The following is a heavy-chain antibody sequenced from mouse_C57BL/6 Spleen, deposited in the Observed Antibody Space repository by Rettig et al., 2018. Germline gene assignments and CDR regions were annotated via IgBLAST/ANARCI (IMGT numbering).Heavy chain of an antibody. J-gene: IGHJ1*03. D-gene: IGHD1-1*01. CDR3: ARNLLNYWYFDV. V-gene: IGHV2-9-1*01. CDR2: IWTGGGT. Sequence: LEWLGVIWTGGGTNYNSALKSRLSISKDNSKSQVFLKMNSLQTDDTARYYCARNLLNYWYFDVWGTGTTVTVSS.